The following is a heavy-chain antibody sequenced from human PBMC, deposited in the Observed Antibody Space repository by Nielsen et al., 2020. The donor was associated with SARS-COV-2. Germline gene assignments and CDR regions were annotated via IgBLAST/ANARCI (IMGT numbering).Heavy chain of an antibody. D-gene: IGHD3-22*01. V-gene: IGHV3-23*01. CDR2: IDESGIT. Sequence: GESLKISCATSGFTFNSYAMSWVRQAPGKGLEWVALIDESGITYYADSVEGRFTISRDNSKNALILHMDSLRAEDTAVYYCARAFTTISGSDLWGQGTVVTVSS. CDR3: ARAFTTISGSDL. CDR1: GFTFNSYA. J-gene: IGHJ3*01.